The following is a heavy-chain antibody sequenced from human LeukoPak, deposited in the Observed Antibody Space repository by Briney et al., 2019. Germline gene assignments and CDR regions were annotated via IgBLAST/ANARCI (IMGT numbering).Heavy chain of an antibody. D-gene: IGHD2-15*01. CDR1: GYSFTSYW. V-gene: IGHV5-51*01. J-gene: IGHJ4*02. CDR2: IYPGDSDT. Sequence: GESLKISCKGSGYSFTSYWIGWVRQMPGKGLEWMGIIYPGDSDTRYSPSFQGQVTISADKSISTAYLQWSSLKASDTAMYYCARRLSCSGGSCYTLSVWGQGTLVTVSS. CDR3: ARRLSCSGGSCYTLSV.